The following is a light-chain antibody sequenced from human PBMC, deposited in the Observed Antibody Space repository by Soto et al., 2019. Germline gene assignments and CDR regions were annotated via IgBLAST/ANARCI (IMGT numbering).Light chain of an antibody. V-gene: IGLV2-14*01. CDR1: SSDVGGYNY. J-gene: IGLJ1*01. CDR3: TSCTSSITYV. Sequence: QSVLTQPASVSGTPGQSITISCTGTSSDVGGYNYVSWYQQHPGKAPKLMIYEVSNRPSGVSNRVSGSESGNTASLTISELQAEDEADYCCTSCTSSITYVFGTGTKGTVL. CDR2: EVS.